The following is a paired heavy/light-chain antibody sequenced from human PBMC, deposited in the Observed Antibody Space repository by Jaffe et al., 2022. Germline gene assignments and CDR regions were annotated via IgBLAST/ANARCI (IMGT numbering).Light chain of an antibody. V-gene: IGLV3-9*01. CDR1: NIRYKN. CDR3: QVWDISADVV. CDR2: KDT. Sequence: SYEVTQPFSVSVALGQTAIITCGGHNIRYKNVHWYQQKPGQAPVLVIYKDTNRPSGIPERISGSNSVNTATLTISRAQAGDEADYYCQVWDISADVVFGGGTKLTVL. J-gene: IGLJ2*01.
Heavy chain of an antibody. D-gene: IGHD4-17*01. CDR2: INQDGSDK. CDR3: ARDRDGDFWFET. J-gene: IGHJ5*02. CDR1: GFTFTHSW. V-gene: IGHV3-7*05. Sequence: EVQLVESGGGWVQPGGSLRLSCAASGFTFTHSWMTWLRQGSGKGLEWLANINQDGSDKYYVESVRGRFTISRDNAKNSLYLQMNGLRADDTAVYYCARDRDGDFWFETWGQGTLVTVSS.